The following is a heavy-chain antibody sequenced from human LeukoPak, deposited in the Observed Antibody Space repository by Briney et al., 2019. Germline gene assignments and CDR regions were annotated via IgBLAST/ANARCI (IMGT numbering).Heavy chain of an antibody. D-gene: IGHD4-17*01. CDR3: AKGVHYGDSREHGVLDY. V-gene: IGHV3-23*01. CDR2: ISGSGGST. J-gene: IGHJ4*02. Sequence: SGGSLRLSCAASGFTFSSYAMSWVRQAPGKGLVWVSAISGSGGSTYYADSVKGRFTISRDNSKNTLYLQMNSLRAEHTAVYYCAKGVHYGDSREHGVLDYWGQGTMVTVSS. CDR1: GFTFSSYA.